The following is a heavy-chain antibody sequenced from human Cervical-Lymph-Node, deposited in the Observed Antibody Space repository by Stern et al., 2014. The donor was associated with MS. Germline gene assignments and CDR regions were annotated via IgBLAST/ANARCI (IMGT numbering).Heavy chain of an antibody. CDR3: ARGYYGSGSYYYYYGMDV. Sequence: QVQLVQSGAEVKKPGASVKVSCKASGYTFTSYAMHWVRQAPGQRLEWMGWINAGNGNTKYSQKFQGRVTITRDTSASTAYMELSSLRSEDTAVYYCARGYYGSGSYYYYYGMDVWGQGTTVTVSS. V-gene: IGHV1-3*01. CDR2: INAGNGNT. D-gene: IGHD3-10*01. J-gene: IGHJ6*02. CDR1: GYTFTSYA.